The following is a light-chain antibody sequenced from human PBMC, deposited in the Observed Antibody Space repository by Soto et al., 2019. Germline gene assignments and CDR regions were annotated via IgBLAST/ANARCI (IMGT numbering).Light chain of an antibody. CDR2: GAS. Sequence: EIVLTQSPGTLSLSPGERATLSCRASQTVSSNYLAWYRQKPGQAPRLLIYGASSRATGIPDRVSGSGSGTDFTLTISRLEPEDFAVYYCQQYGSPPCTFGQGTKLEIK. CDR1: QTVSSNY. CDR3: QQYGSPPCT. J-gene: IGKJ2*02. V-gene: IGKV3-20*01.